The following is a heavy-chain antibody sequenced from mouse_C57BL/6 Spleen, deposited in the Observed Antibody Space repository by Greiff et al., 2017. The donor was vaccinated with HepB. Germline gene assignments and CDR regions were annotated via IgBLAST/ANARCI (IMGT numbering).Heavy chain of an antibody. Sequence: EVQLQQSGPELVKPGASVKISCKASGYTFTDYYMNWVKQSHGKSLEWIGDINPNNGGTSYNQKFKGKATLTVDKSSSTAYMELRSLTSEDSAVYYCASPNWAMDYWGQGTSVTVSS. V-gene: IGHV1-26*01. D-gene: IGHD4-1*01. CDR2: INPNNGGT. CDR3: ASPNWAMDY. CDR1: GYTFTDYY. J-gene: IGHJ4*01.